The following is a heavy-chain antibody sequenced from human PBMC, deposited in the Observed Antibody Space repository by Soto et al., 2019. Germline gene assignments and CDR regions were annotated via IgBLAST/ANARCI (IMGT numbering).Heavy chain of an antibody. Sequence: GGSLRLSCAASGFTFSSYAMHWFRQAPGKGLEWVAVISYDGSNKYYADSVKGRFTISRDNSKNTLYLQMNSLRVEDTGVYYCAREASSESSWGQGILVTLSS. D-gene: IGHD3-10*01. CDR1: GFTFSSYA. CDR2: ISYDGSNK. CDR3: AREASSESS. J-gene: IGHJ5*02. V-gene: IGHV3-30-3*01.